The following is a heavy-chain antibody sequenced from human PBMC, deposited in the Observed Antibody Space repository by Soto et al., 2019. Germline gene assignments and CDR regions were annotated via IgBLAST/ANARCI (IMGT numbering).Heavy chain of an antibody. CDR1: GFTFSSYW. CDR2: IMSDGSGT. V-gene: IGHV3-74*01. D-gene: IGHD3-16*01. J-gene: IGHJ6*02. Sequence: EVQLVESGGGLVQPGGSLRLSCAASGFTFSSYWMHWVRQGPGEGLVWVSRIMSDGSGTTYADSVKGRFTISRDNAKNTLYLQMNSLRAEDTAVYHCARSRGSGGVECNMDVWGQGTTVTVSS. CDR3: ARSRGSGGVECNMDV.